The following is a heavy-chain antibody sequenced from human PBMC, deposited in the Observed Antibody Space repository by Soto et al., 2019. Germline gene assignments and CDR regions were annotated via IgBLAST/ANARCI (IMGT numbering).Heavy chain of an antibody. Sequence: QITLKESGPTLVKPTQTLTLTWTFSGFSLSTSGVGVGWIRQPPGKAMEGLVIIYWDDDKRYSPSLRSRLTISKDTSKNQVVLIMTNVDPEDTATYFCAHRRIGVSQWNYGDFDYWGQGILVTVSS. CDR1: GFSLSTSGVG. D-gene: IGHD3-3*01. J-gene: IGHJ4*02. CDR3: AHRRIGVSQWNYGDFDY. CDR2: IYWDDDK. V-gene: IGHV2-5*02.